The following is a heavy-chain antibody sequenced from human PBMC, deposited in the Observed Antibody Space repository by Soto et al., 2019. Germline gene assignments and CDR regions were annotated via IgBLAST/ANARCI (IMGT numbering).Heavy chain of an antibody. CDR3: AKDRLAGGFDY. V-gene: IGHV3-23*01. CDR2: VSATAGTT. J-gene: IGHJ4*02. D-gene: IGHD3-16*01. CDR1: GFTFSSYG. Sequence: PGGSLRLSCAASGFTFSSYGMHWVPQAPGKGLEWVSLVSATAGTTYYTDSVKGRFTISRDNSRNTVYLQMNSLRADDTAVYYCAKDRLAGGFDYWGQGTLVTVSS.